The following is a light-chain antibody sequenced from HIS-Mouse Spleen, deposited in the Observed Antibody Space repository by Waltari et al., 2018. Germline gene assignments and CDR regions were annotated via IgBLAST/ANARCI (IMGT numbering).Light chain of an antibody. J-gene: IGLJ3*02. Sequence: SYELTQPPSVSVSLGQMARITCSREALPKNYAYWYQQKPGQFPVLVIYKDSERPSGIPERFSGSSSGTIVTLTISGVQAEDEADYYCLSADSSGTWVFGGGTKLTVL. CDR3: LSADSSGTWV. V-gene: IGLV3-16*01. CDR1: ALPKNY. CDR2: KDS.